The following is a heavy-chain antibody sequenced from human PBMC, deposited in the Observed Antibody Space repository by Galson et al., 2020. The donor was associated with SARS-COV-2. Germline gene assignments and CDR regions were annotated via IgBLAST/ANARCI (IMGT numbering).Heavy chain of an antibody. D-gene: IGHD3-10*01. CDR2: FNHGGAT. CDR3: ARDGYASGSFDY. CDR1: GYPISSGYY. Sequence: SQTLSLTCTVSGYPISSGYYWGWIRQPPGQGLEWIGSFNHGGATYHNPSLRSRVTILVDTSKNQFSLKLSSVTAADTAVYSCARDGYASGSFDYWGQGTLVTVSS. V-gene: IGHV4-38-2*02. J-gene: IGHJ4*02.